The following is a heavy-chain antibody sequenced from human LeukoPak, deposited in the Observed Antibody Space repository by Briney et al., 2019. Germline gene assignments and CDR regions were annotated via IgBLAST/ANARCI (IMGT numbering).Heavy chain of an antibody. CDR2: ISYDGSNK. Sequence: GSLRLSCAASGFTFSSYAMHWVRQAPGKGLEWVAVISYDGSNKYYADSVKGRFTISRDNSKNTLYLQMNSLRAEDTAVYYCARDIDDSSASDYWGQGTLVTVSS. CDR1: GFTFSSYA. J-gene: IGHJ4*02. V-gene: IGHV3-30-3*01. CDR3: ARDIDDSSASDY. D-gene: IGHD3-22*01.